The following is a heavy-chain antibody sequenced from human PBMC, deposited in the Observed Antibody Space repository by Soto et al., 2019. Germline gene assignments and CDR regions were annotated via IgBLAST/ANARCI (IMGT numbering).Heavy chain of an antibody. CDR1: GYTLTELS. V-gene: IGHV1-24*01. Sequence: ASVKVSCKVSGYTLTELSMHWVRQAPGKGLEWMGGFDPEDGETIYAQKFQGRFTMTEDTSTDTAYMELSSLRSEDTAVYYCATAGGDSSGYYYGSFDIWGQGTMVTVSS. CDR3: ATAGGDSSGYYYGSFDI. J-gene: IGHJ3*02. D-gene: IGHD3-22*01. CDR2: FDPEDGET.